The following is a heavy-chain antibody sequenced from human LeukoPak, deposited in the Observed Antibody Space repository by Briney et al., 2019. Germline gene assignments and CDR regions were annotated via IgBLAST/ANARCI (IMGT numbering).Heavy chain of an antibody. V-gene: IGHV3-21*01. J-gene: IGHJ3*02. CDR3: ARENYGDYVEAFDI. Sequence: PGRSLRLSCAASGFTLTSDSMNWVRQAPGKGLEWVSCIGSSSSSKYYAESVKGRFTISRDNAKNSLYLQMNSLRAEDTAVYYCARENYGDYVEAFDIWGQGTMVTVSS. CDR1: GFTLTSDS. D-gene: IGHD4-17*01. CDR2: IGSSSSSK.